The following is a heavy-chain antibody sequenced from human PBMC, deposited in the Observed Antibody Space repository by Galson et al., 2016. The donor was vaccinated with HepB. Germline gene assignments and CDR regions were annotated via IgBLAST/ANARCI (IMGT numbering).Heavy chain of an antibody. D-gene: IGHD4/OR15-4a*01. CDR1: GGSISTHY. J-gene: IGHJ6*03. V-gene: IGHV4-4*07. Sequence: SETLSLTCIISGGSISTHYWSWIRQPAGKGLEWIGRIFASGTTTYNASLKTRVTMSLDTSQNQFSLKLTSVTAADTAIYYCARGRFDYGGANFMDVWGKGTTVTVSS. CDR2: IFASGTT. CDR3: ARGRFDYGGANFMDV.